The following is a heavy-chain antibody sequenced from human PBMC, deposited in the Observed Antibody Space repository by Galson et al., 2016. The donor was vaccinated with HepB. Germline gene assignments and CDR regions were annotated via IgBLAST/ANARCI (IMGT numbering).Heavy chain of an antibody. CDR2: IFYGGNT. V-gene: IGHV3-53*01. J-gene: IGHJ6*03. CDR1: GLTVSSYY. D-gene: IGHD2-2*01. Sequence: SLRLSCAASGLTVSSYYMSWVRQAPGKGLEWVSVIFYGGNTYYADSVEGRFTISRDDSMNTLYLQMNSLTADDTAVYFCARTSYRECTGTRCVNFRYYYYMDVWGKGATVTVSS. CDR3: ARTSYRECTGTRCVNFRYYYYMDV.